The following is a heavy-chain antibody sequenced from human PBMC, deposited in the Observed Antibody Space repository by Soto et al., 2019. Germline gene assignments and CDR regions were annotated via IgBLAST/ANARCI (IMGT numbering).Heavy chain of an antibody. CDR3: ARVMRSLLSITALDT. V-gene: IGHV1-46*01. J-gene: IGHJ5*02. CDR1: GSTFTRSQ. D-gene: IGHD5-18*01. Sequence: ASVTFSFTASGSTFTRSQIHWVRQAPGQGLEWMGMIDPSGGKTNYAQKFQGRVTMTRDTSTSTVYMALSSLRSEDTAIYFCARVMRSLLSITALDTWGQGTLVTV. CDR2: IDPSGGKT.